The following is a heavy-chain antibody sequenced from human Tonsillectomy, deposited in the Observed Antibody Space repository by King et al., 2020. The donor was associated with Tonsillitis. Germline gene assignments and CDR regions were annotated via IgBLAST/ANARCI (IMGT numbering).Heavy chain of an antibody. CDR3: AKSFGYYSGSSVYCFDY. CDR2: IYYSGST. V-gene: IGHV4-39*01. Sequence: LQLQESGPGLVKPSETLSLTCTVSCGSISSSTYYWGGIRQPPGKGLEWIWSIYYSGSTYYSPSLKSRVTIPVDTSKNQFSLKLNSVTATDTAVYYCAKSFGYYSGSSVYCFDYWGQGPLVTVSS. D-gene: IGHD3-22*01. J-gene: IGHJ4*02. CDR1: CGSISSSTYY.